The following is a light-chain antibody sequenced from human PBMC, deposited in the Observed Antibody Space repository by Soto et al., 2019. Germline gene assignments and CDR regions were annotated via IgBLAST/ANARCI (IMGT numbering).Light chain of an antibody. CDR1: SSDIGAYNY. CDR3: SSYAGSNTWV. J-gene: IGLJ3*02. CDR2: EFS. Sequence: QSALTQPPYASGSPGQSVTISCTGTSSDIGAYNYVSWYQQHPGKAPKLMIYEFSKRPSGVPDRFSGSKSGNTASLTVSGLQAEDESDYYCSSYAGSNTWVFGGGTKLTVL. V-gene: IGLV2-8*01.